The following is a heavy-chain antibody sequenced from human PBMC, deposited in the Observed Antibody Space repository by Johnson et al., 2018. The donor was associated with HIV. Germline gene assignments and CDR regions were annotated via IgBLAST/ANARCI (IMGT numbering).Heavy chain of an antibody. CDR1: GLTFSNYD. CDR2: IQYDGDIT. D-gene: IGHD4-23*01. CDR3: AKVGRRTTVVTPGDAFDI. J-gene: IGHJ3*02. Sequence: QVQLVESRGVLVQPGGSLRISCTASGLTFSNYDMHWVRQSPGRWLEEVAFIQYDGDITYYVDSVKGRFTVSRDNSKNTVYVDMNSLRGEDTAVDYCAKVGRRTTVVTPGDAFDIWGQGTKVTVSS. V-gene: IGHV3-30*02.